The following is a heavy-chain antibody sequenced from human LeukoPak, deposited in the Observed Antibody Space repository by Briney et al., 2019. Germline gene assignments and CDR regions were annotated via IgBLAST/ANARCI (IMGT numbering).Heavy chain of an antibody. Sequence: GGSLRLSCAASGFTFSSYSMNWVRQAPGKGLEWVSSISSSSSYIYYADSAKGRFTISRDNAKNSLYLQMNSLRAEDTAVYYCARVLYDSSGSPRGAFDIWGQGTMVTVSS. V-gene: IGHV3-21*01. CDR3: ARVLYDSSGSPRGAFDI. CDR1: GFTFSSYS. CDR2: ISSSSSYI. J-gene: IGHJ3*02. D-gene: IGHD3-22*01.